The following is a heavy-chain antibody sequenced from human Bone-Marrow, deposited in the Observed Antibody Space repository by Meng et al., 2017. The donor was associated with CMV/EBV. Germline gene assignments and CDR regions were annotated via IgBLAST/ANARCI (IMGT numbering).Heavy chain of an antibody. J-gene: IGHJ4*02. CDR2: IYTSGST. V-gene: IGHV4-4*07. CDR1: CGSIISYY. CDR3: ASELGGGDYAY. Sequence: QVPLKEPGPGLVKPSETLSPTCTVSCGSIISYYWSWIRQPAGKGLEWIGLIYTSGSTNYYPSLKSRVTMSVDTSKNQFSLKLSSVTAADTAVYYCASELGGGDYAYWGQGTLVTVSS. D-gene: IGHD4-17*01.